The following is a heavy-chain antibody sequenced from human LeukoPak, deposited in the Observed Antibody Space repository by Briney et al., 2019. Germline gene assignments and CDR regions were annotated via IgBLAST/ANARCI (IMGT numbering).Heavy chain of an antibody. D-gene: IGHD3-9*01. CDR3: ASGGLVSRYLDH. J-gene: IGHJ4*02. CDR1: GGSISSSTW. Sequence: PSGTLSLTCAVSGGSISSSTWWSWVRLPPGKGLVWIGEIFHSGSTNFNPSLKSRLTMSVDESKHEFSLRLTSVTAADTAVYYCASGGLVSRYLDHWGQGTLVTVSS. CDR2: IFHSGST. V-gene: IGHV4-4*02.